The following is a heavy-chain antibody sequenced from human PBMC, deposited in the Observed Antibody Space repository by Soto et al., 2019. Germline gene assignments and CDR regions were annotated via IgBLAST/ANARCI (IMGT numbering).Heavy chain of an antibody. CDR1: GGSISSSSYY. J-gene: IGHJ4*02. Sequence: SETLSLTCTVSGGSISSSSYYWGWIRQPPGKGLEWIGSIYYSGSTYYNPSLKSRVTISVDTSKNQFSLKLRSVTAADTAVYYCARESQTAAGDYWGQGTLVTVSS. D-gene: IGHD6-13*01. CDR3: ARESQTAAGDY. V-gene: IGHV4-39*07. CDR2: IYYSGST.